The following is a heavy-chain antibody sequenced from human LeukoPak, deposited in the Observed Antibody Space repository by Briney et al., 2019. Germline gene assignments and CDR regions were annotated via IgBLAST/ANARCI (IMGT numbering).Heavy chain of an antibody. Sequence: GASVKVSCKASGYTFTSYGISWVRQAPGQGLEWMGWISAYNGNTNYAQKLQGRVTMTTDTSTSTAYMELRSLRSDDTAVYYCAREGGSYFDSLTEPYYYYGMDVWGQGTTVTVSS. V-gene: IGHV1-18*01. CDR1: GYTFTSYG. CDR2: ISAYNGNT. CDR3: AREGGSYFDSLTEPYYYYGMDV. J-gene: IGHJ6*02. D-gene: IGHD1-26*01.